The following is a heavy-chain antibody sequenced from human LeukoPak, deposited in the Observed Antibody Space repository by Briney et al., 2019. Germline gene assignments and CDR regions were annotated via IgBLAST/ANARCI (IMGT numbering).Heavy chain of an antibody. CDR1: GYTFTSYY. Sequence: ASVKVSCKASGYTFTSYYMHWVRQAPGQGLEWMGIINPSGGSTSYAQKFQGRVTMTRDTSTSTVYMELSSLRSEDTAVYYCARTRRRGVGYYDSSGYLPDYWGQGTPVTVSS. D-gene: IGHD3-22*01. V-gene: IGHV1-46*01. CDR2: INPSGGST. J-gene: IGHJ4*02. CDR3: ARTRRRGVGYYDSSGYLPDY.